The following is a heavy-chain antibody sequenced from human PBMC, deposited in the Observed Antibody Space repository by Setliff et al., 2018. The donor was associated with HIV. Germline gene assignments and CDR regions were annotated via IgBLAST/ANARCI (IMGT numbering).Heavy chain of an antibody. J-gene: IGHJ6*03. CDR2: IDSNNGNR. CDR3: VRLTADRTNYYYYMDV. V-gene: IGHV1-18*01. D-gene: IGHD2-8*01. CDR1: GYSLSTYA. Sequence: ASVKVSCKASGYSLSTYAISWVRQAPGQGLEWMGWIDSNNGNRNFAQKFRGRVTMTTDISTNTAYMEVRSLSFDDTAVYYCVRLTADRTNYYYYMDVWGKGTTGTV.